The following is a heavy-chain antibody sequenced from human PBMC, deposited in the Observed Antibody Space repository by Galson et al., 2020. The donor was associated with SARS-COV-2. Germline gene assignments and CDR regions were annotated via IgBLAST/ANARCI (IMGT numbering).Heavy chain of an antibody. D-gene: IGHD6-6*01. Sequence: SETLSLTCTVSGGSISSGSYYWSWIRQPAGKGLEWIGRIYTSGSTNYNPSLKSRVTISVDTSKNQFSLKLSSVTAADTAVYYCARGGQLALYYYYDGMDVWGQGTTVTVSS. CDR1: GGSISSGSYY. V-gene: IGHV4-61*02. J-gene: IGHJ6*02. CDR3: ARGGQLALYYYYDGMDV. CDR2: IYTSGST.